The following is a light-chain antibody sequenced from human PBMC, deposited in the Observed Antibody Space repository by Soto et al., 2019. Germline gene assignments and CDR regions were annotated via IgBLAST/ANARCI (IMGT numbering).Light chain of an antibody. J-gene: IGKJ1*01. CDR1: QSVSSNY. V-gene: IGKV3-20*01. Sequence: EIVLTQSPGTLSLSPGERATLSCRASQSVSSNYLAWYQQKSGQAPRLLIYGASSRATGIPDGFSGSGSGTDCTLTSSRLEPEDFAVYYGQQYGGSPRTFGQGTKVEIK. CDR2: GAS. CDR3: QQYGGSPRT.